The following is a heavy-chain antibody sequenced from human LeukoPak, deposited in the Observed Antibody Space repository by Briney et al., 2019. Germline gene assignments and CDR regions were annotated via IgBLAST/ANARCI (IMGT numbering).Heavy chain of an antibody. CDR3: ASYPRYSSSPPFDY. CDR1: GYTFTGYY. CDR2: INPNTGGT. J-gene: IGHJ4*02. D-gene: IGHD6-19*01. Sequence: ASVKVSCKASGYTFTGYYMHWVRQAPAPGLERMGWINPNTGGTNYAQKFQGRVTMTRDTTISTAYMELSRLTSDDTAVYYCASYPRYSSSPPFDYWGQGTLVTVSS. V-gene: IGHV1-2*02.